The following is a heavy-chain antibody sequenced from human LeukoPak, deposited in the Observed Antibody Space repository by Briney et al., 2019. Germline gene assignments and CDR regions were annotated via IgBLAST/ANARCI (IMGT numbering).Heavy chain of an antibody. CDR3: ARSLPHMVRGVIILPYYYYYMDV. D-gene: IGHD3-10*01. CDR2: IKQDGSEK. Sequence: GGSLRLSCAASGFTVSSNYMSWVRQAPGKGLEWVANIKQDGSEKYYVDSVKGRFTISRDNAKNSLYLQMNSLRAEDTAVYYCARSLPHMVRGVIILPYYYYYMDVWGKGTTVTVSS. V-gene: IGHV3-7*01. CDR1: GFTVSSNY. J-gene: IGHJ6*03.